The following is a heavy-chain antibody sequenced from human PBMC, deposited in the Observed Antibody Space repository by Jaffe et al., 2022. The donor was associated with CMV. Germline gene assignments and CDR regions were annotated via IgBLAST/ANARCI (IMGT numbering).Heavy chain of an antibody. Sequence: QVQLVQSGAEVKKPGSSVKVSCKASGGTFSSYAISWVRQAPGQGLEWMGRIIPILGIANYAQKFQGRVTITADKSTSTAYMELSSLRSEDTAVYYCARAVGGVEWIVATETYYYYYYMDVWGKGTTVTVSS. CDR3: ARAVGGVEWIVATETYYYYYYMDV. CDR1: GGTFSSYA. D-gene: IGHD5-12*01. V-gene: IGHV1-69*09. CDR2: IIPILGIA. J-gene: IGHJ6*03.